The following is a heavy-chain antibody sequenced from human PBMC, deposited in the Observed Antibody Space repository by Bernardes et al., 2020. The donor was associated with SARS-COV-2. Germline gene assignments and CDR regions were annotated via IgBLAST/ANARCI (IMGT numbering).Heavy chain of an antibody. Sequence: GGSLRLSCAASGFTVSSYYMSWVRQAPGKGLEWVSVIYSGGSTYYADSVKGRFTISRDNSKDTLYLQMNSLRAEDTAVYYCAREMILWFGEFQSDYYYGMDVWSQGTTVTVSS. CDR1: GFTVSSYY. CDR3: AREMILWFGEFQSDYYYGMDV. D-gene: IGHD3-10*01. CDR2: IYSGGST. V-gene: IGHV3-53*01. J-gene: IGHJ6*02.